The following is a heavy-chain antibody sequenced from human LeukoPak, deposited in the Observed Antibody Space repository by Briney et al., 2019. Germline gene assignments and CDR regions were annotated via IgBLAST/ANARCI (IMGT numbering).Heavy chain of an antibody. J-gene: IGHJ4*02. CDR2: IYSGGST. CDR3: ARTKHTYYYDSSGYYPPDY. D-gene: IGHD3-22*01. Sequence: PGGSLRLSCAASGFTVSSNYMSWVRQAPGKGLEWVSVIYSGGSTYYADSVKGRFTISRDNSKNTLYLQMNSLRAEDTAVYYCARTKHTYYYDSSGYYPPDYWGQGTLVTVSS. CDR1: GFTVSSNY. V-gene: IGHV3-66*01.